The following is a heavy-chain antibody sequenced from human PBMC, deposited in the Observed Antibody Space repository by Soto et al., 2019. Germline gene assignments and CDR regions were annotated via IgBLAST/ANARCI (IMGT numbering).Heavy chain of an antibody. CDR2: IYARGAA. CDR3: ARYRHSGDYVGAFDY. J-gene: IGHJ4*02. Sequence: QVQLQESGPGLVKPSETLSLTCIVSGGSISGYFWSWLRQPAGKGLEWIGRIYARGAADYNPSLESRVTMSVDTSKNQFSLKLSSVTAADTAVYFCARYRHSGDYVGAFDYWGQGTLVTVSS. CDR1: GGSISGYF. V-gene: IGHV4-4*07. D-gene: IGHD4-17*01.